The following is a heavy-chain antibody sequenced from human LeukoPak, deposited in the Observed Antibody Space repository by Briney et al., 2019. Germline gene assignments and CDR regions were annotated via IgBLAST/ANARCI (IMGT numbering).Heavy chain of an antibody. D-gene: IGHD3-3*01. V-gene: IGHV1-69*05. J-gene: IGHJ2*01. CDR3: TIFGEHGSN. CDR2: IIPIFGSA. CDR1: GGTFSSYA. Sequence: ASVKVSCKASGGTFSSYAISWVRQAPGQGLEWMGGIIPIFGSANYAQKFQGRVTITTDESTSTAYMELSSLRSEDTAVYYCTIFGEHGSNWGRGTLVTVSS.